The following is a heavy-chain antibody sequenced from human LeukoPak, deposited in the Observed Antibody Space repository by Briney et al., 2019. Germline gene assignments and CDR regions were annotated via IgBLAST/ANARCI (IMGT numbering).Heavy chain of an antibody. CDR1: GGSIMNHY. D-gene: IGHD6-19*01. J-gene: IGHJ5*02. V-gene: IGHV4-4*07. CDR2: IYSSGSA. CDR3: ARDVRYASGWSTPES. Sequence: SETLSLTCTVSGGSIMNHYWSWIRQPAGKGLEWIGRIYSSGSANYSPSLKNRVSMSIDTSNNHFSLNLTSVAAADTALYFCARDVRYASGWSTPESWGQGTLVTVSS.